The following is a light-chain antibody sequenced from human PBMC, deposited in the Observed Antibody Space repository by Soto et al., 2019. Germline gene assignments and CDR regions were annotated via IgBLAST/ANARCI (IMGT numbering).Light chain of an antibody. CDR3: QQYSDSPWT. CDR2: DAS. V-gene: IGKV1-5*02. Sequence: DIQMTQSPSTLSASVGDTVTIICRASQSISNWLAWYQQKPGKAPNLLIYDASIFESGVPSRFSGRGSGTRFTLTISSLQPDDFATYYCQQYSDSPWTVGQGTEVEIK. J-gene: IGKJ1*01. CDR1: QSISNW.